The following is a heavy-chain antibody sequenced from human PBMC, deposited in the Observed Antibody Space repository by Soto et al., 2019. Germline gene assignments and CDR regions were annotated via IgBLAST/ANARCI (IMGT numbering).Heavy chain of an antibody. J-gene: IGHJ4*02. CDR1: GYTFTSYA. CDR2: ISAYNGKT. D-gene: IGHD5-18*01. Sequence: ASVKVSCKASGYTFTSYAMHWVRQAPGQRLEWMGWISAYNGKTNYAQKLQGRVTMTTDTSTSTAYMELRSLRSDDTAVYYCARRYGSCFDYWGQGTLVTVSS. CDR3: ARRYGSCFDY. V-gene: IGHV1-18*01.